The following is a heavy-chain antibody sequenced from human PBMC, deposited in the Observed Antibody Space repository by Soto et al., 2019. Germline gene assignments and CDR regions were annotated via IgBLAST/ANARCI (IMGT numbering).Heavy chain of an antibody. Sequence: GGSLRLSCVASGHTYGSRAMSWVRQTPGEGLQWVSTIADTGGDAKYADSVRGRFVISRDNSKKTLYLQMTSLTAEDSAMYFCARGSTDSYPGSRIFDFWGRGTLVTVS. V-gene: IGHV3-23*01. CDR3: ARGSTDSYPGSRIFDF. CDR1: GHTYGSRA. D-gene: IGHD3-10*01. CDR2: IADTGGDA. J-gene: IGHJ4*02.